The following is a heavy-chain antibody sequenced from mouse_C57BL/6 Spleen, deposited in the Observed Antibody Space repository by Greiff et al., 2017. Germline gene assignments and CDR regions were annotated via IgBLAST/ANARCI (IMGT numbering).Heavy chain of an antibody. CDR2: IWRGGST. Sequence: QVQLQQSGPGLVQPSQSLSITCTVSGFSLTSYGVHWVRQSPGKGLEWLGVIWRGGSTDYNAAFMSRLSITKDNSKSQVFFKMNSLQADDTAIYYCAKNEDLGTTVVGAMDYWGQGTSVTVSS. D-gene: IGHD1-1*01. CDR1: GFSLTSYG. V-gene: IGHV2-5*01. J-gene: IGHJ4*01. CDR3: AKNEDLGTTVVGAMDY.